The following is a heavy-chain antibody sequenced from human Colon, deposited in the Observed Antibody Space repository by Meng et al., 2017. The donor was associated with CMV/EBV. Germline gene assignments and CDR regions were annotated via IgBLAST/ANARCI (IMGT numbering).Heavy chain of an antibody. J-gene: IGHJ5*02. CDR1: GGSFSNYF. CDR2: IRHSGYT. CDR3: AGGTSEAWELLHS. D-gene: IGHD1-26*01. V-gene: IGHV4-34*02. Sequence: QVQLQQWGAGLLKPSETLSLTCDVHGGSFSNYFWTWIRQPPGKGLEWIGEIRHSGYTSYNPSLKSRVTISIDTSKNQFSLKLNSLTAADTAVYFCAGGTSEAWELLHSWGQGTLVTVSA.